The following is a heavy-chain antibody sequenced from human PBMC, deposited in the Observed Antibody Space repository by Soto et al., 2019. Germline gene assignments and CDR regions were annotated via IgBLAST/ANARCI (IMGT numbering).Heavy chain of an antibody. J-gene: IGHJ6*02. CDR2: IDWDDEK. V-gene: IGHV2-70*17. Sequence: SGPTLGNPTQTLTLTCTFSGFSLSTSGRCVSWIRQPPGKALEWLARIDWDDEKFYSTSLKTRLTISKDTSKNQVVLTMTNMDPVDTATYYCARIHLRHDYFYGMDVWGQGTTVTVSS. D-gene: IGHD3-10*01. CDR3: ARIHLRHDYFYGMDV. CDR1: GFSLSTSGRC.